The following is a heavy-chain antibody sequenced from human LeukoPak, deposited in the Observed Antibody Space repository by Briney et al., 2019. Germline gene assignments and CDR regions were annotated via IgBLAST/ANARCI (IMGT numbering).Heavy chain of an antibody. CDR2: ITNSSSYT. Sequence: GGSLRLSCAASGFTFSSYSMNWVRQAPGKGLDWVSSITNSSSYTYYADSVKGRFTISRDKAKNSLYLQMNSLRAEDTAVYYCATGLPYSSSHNWFDPWGQGTLVTVSS. D-gene: IGHD6-13*01. CDR3: ATGLPYSSSHNWFDP. CDR1: GFTFSSYS. V-gene: IGHV3-21*01. J-gene: IGHJ5*02.